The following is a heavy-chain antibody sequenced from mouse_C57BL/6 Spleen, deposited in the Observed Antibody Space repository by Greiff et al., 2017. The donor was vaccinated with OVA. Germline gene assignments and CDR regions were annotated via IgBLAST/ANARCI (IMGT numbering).Heavy chain of an antibody. V-gene: IGHV5-6*01. CDR1: GFTFSSYG. J-gene: IGHJ2*01. CDR3: ARYDYDY. D-gene: IGHD2-4*01. CDR2: ISSGGSYT. Sequence: EVQLQQSGGDLVKPGGSLKLSCAASGFTFSSYGMSWVRQTPDKRLEWVATISSGGSYTYYPDSVKGRFTISRDNAKNTLYLQMSSLKSEDTAMYYCARYDYDYWGQGTTLTVSS.